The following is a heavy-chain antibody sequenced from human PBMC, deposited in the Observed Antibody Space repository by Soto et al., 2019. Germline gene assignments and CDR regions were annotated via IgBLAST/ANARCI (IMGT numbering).Heavy chain of an antibody. CDR2: IYYSGST. D-gene: IGHD3-10*01. Sequence: QVQLQESGPGLVKPSQTLSLTCTVSGGSISSGGYYWSWIRQHPGKGLEWIGYIYYSGSTYYNPSLKSRVTISVDTSKNQFALKLSSVTAADTAVYYCARGITMVRGVIFSPYFDYWGQGTLVTVSS. CDR1: GGSISSGGYY. CDR3: ARGITMVRGVIFSPYFDY. J-gene: IGHJ4*02. V-gene: IGHV4-31*03.